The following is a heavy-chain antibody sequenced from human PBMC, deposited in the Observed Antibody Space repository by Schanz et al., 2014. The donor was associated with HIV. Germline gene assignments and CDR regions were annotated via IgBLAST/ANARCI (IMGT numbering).Heavy chain of an antibody. V-gene: IGHV3-30*18. J-gene: IGHJ4*02. D-gene: IGHD2-15*01. CDR3: AKDTFELRNSGVFDW. Sequence: QVQLVESGGGVVQPGRSLRLSCAASGFTFSSYGIHWVRQAPGKGLEWVAVVSYDGSNKYYADSVKGRFTISRDNSKNTLYLQMNSLRAEDTAVYYCAKDTFELRNSGVFDWWGQGTLVTVSS. CDR1: GFTFSSYG. CDR2: VSYDGSNK.